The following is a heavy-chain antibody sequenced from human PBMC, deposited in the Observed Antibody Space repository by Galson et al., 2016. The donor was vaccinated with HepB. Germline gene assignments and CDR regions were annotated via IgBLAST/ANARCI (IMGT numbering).Heavy chain of an antibody. J-gene: IGHJ6*02. CDR3: ARDAPRKVMDV. CDR1: GGSISSGNYY. V-gene: IGHV4-31*03. D-gene: IGHD1-14*01. Sequence: TLSLTCNVSGGSISSGNYYWTWIRPHPGQGLEWIGHSYNSGISYYNPSLKSRADISVDTSKNQFFLKLSSVTVADTAVYYCARDAPRKVMDVWGQGTTVIVSS. CDR2: SYNSGIS.